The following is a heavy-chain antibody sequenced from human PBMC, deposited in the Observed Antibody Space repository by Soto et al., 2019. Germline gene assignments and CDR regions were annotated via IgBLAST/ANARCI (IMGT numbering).Heavy chain of an antibody. CDR3: ARGGSSSDNGMDV. D-gene: IGHD6-6*01. CDR2: ISSGSITI. Sequence: EVQLVESGGGLVQPGGSLRLSCAASGFTFSSYSMNWVRQAPGKGLEWGSYISSGSITIYYADSVKGRFTISRDNAKNSLYLQMNSLRDEDTAVYYCARGGSSSDNGMDVWGQGTTVTVSS. CDR1: GFTFSSYS. J-gene: IGHJ6*02. V-gene: IGHV3-48*02.